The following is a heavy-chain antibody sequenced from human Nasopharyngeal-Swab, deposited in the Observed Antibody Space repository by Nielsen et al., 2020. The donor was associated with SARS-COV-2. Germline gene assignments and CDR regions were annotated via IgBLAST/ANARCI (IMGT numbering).Heavy chain of an antibody. D-gene: IGHD6-19*01. Sequence: SETLSLTCAVSGGSISSYSWSWIRLPPGKGLEWIGYIYYSGSTNYSPSLKSRVTISVDTSKNQFSLKLNSVTAADTAVYYCAREMAVAGTSSPNWFDPWGQGTLVTVSS. CDR2: IYYSGST. CDR1: GGSISSYS. V-gene: IGHV4-59*01. J-gene: IGHJ5*02. CDR3: AREMAVAGTSSPNWFDP.